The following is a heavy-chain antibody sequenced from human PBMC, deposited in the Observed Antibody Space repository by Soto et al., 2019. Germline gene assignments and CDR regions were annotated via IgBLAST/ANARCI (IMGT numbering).Heavy chain of an antibody. V-gene: IGHV3-23*01. CDR3: AKDKSTYYDILTGPIDY. CDR1: GITFSNYA. D-gene: IGHD3-9*01. J-gene: IGHJ4*02. Sequence: GGSLRLSCTASGITFSNYAMSWVRQAPRKGLEWVSTISGSGGSTYYADSVKGRFTISRDNSKNTLYLQMNSLRAEDTAVYYCAKDKSTYYDILTGPIDYWGQGTLVTVSS. CDR2: ISGSGGST.